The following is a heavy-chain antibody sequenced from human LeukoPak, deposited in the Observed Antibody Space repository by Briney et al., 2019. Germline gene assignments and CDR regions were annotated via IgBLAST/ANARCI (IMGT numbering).Heavy chain of an antibody. CDR2: INTDGKTT. Sequence: PGGSLRLSCVASGFTFSSSWMHWVRQAPGKGLVWVSRINTDGKTTTYADSVKGRFTISRDNTKNILYLQMNSLNAEDTALYYCARSGDSSGYYPFDYWGQGTLVTVSS. CDR1: GFTFSSSW. CDR3: ARSGDSSGYYPFDY. D-gene: IGHD3-22*01. V-gene: IGHV3-74*01. J-gene: IGHJ4*02.